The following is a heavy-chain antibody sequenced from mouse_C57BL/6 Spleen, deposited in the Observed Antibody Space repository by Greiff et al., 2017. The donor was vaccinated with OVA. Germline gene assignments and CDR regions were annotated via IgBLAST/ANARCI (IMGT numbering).Heavy chain of an antibody. V-gene: IGHV1-47*01. J-gene: IGHJ3*01. Sequence: VQGVESGAELVKPGASVKMSCKASGYTFTTYPIEWMKQNHGKSLEWIGNFHPYNDDTKYNEKFKGKATLTAEKSSSTVYLELSRLTSDDSAVYYCARSDPRGLAYWGQGTLVTVSA. CDR3: ARSDPRGLAY. CDR2: FHPYNDDT. CDR1: GYTFTTYP.